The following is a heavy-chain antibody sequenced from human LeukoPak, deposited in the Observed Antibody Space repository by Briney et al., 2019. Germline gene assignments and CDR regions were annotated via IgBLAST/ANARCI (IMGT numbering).Heavy chain of an antibody. D-gene: IGHD5/OR15-5a*01. Sequence: GASVKVSCKASGGTFSSYAISWVRQAPGQGLEWMGGIIPIFGTANYAQKLQGRVTITTDESTSTAYMELSSLRSEDTAVYYCARVSTRVTDAFDIWGQGTMVTVSS. CDR3: ARVSTRVTDAFDI. CDR1: GGTFSSYA. V-gene: IGHV1-69*05. CDR2: IIPIFGTA. J-gene: IGHJ3*02.